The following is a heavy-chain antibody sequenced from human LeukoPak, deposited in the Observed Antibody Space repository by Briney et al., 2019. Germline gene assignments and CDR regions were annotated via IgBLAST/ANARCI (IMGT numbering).Heavy chain of an antibody. CDR3: ARYSYGSYWYFDL. D-gene: IGHD5-18*01. CDR1: GFTFSSYS. Sequence: PGGSLRLSCAAPGFTFSSYSMNWVRQAPGKGLEWVSSISSSSSYIYYADSVKGRFTISRDNAKNSLYLQMNSLRAEGTAVYYCARYSYGSYWYFDLWGRGTLVTVSS. J-gene: IGHJ2*01. V-gene: IGHV3-21*01. CDR2: ISSSSSYI.